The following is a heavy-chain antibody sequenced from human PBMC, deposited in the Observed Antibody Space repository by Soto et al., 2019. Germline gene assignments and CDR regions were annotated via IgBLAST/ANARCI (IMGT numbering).Heavy chain of an antibody. D-gene: IGHD3-10*01. Sequence: SETLSLTCTVSGGSISSSSYYWGLIRQPPGKGLEWIGSIYYSGSTYYNPSLKSRVTISVDTSKNQFSLKLSSVTASDTAVYYCAVHHYRGLPPLYWGQGTLVTVSS. V-gene: IGHV4-39*01. CDR2: IYYSGST. CDR3: AVHHYRGLPPLY. CDR1: GGSISSSSYY. J-gene: IGHJ4*02.